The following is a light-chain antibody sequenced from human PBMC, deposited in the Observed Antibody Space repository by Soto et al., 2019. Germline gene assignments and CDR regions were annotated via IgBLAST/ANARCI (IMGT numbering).Light chain of an antibody. J-gene: IGLJ1*01. CDR1: SSNIGAGYD. CDR3: QSYDSSLFYV. CDR2: GNS. Sequence: QSVLTQPPSVSGAPGQRVTISCTGSSSNIGAGYDVHWYQQLPGTAPKLLIYGNSNRPSGVPDRFSGSKSGTSASLAITGLQAEDEAAYYCQSYDSSLFYVFGTGTKVTVL. V-gene: IGLV1-40*01.